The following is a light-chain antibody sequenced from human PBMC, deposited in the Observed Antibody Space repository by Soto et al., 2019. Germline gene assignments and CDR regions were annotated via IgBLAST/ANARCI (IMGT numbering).Light chain of an antibody. V-gene: IGKV1-5*01. CDR3: QQYNTYPFT. Sequence: DIQMTPSPSTLSASVGDRVTITCRASHSISNWLAWYQQKPGKAPKLLIYDASNLERGVPSRFSGSGTGKEFTLTISSLQPDDFETYYCQQYNTYPFTFAPGTKVDI. J-gene: IGKJ3*01. CDR1: HSISNW. CDR2: DAS.